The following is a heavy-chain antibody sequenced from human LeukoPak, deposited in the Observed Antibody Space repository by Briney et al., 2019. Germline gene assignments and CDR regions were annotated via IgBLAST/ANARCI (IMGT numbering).Heavy chain of an antibody. Sequence: ASVKVSCKASGYTFTSYGISWVRQAPGQGLEWMGWISAYNGNTNYAQKLQGRVTMTTDTSTSTAYMELRSLRSDDTAVYYCVRERTIFGVVITSYYYGMDVWGQGTTVTVSS. D-gene: IGHD3-3*01. CDR3: VRERTIFGVVITSYYYGMDV. V-gene: IGHV1-18*01. CDR2: ISAYNGNT. J-gene: IGHJ6*02. CDR1: GYTFTSYG.